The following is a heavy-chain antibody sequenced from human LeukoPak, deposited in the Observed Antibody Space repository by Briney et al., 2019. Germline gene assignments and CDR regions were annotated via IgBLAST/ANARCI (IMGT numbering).Heavy chain of an antibody. V-gene: IGHV3-23*01. D-gene: IGHD3-9*01. J-gene: IGHJ6*02. CDR3: AKEESRYFDWLPGNDYYGMDV. CDR2: ITGGGTT. Sequence: GGSLRLSCAASGFTFTTYAMSWVRQAPGKGLEWVSAITGGGTTFYADSVKGRFTISRDNSKNTLDLQMNSLRAEDTAVYYCAKEESRYFDWLPGNDYYGMDVWGQGTTVTVSS. CDR1: GFTFTTYA.